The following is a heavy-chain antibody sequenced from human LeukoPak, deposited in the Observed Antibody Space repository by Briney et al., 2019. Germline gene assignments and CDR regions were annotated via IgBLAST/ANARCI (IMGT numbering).Heavy chain of an antibody. D-gene: IGHD4-17*01. CDR2: IYYSGST. J-gene: IGHJ4*02. V-gene: IGHV4-59*01. CDR3: ARGYGDYANFDY. Sequence: SETLSLTCSVSGGSMNSYYWSWIRQSPGKGLEWIGYIYYSGSTNYNPSLKSRVTISVDTSKNQFSLKLSSVTAADTAVYYCARGYGDYANFDYWGQGTLVTVSS. CDR1: GGSMNSYY.